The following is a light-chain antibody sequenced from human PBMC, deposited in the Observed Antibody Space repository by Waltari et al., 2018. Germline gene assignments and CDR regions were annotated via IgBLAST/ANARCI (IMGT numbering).Light chain of an antibody. CDR1: QSVGSY. CDR2: DAS. V-gene: IGKV3-11*01. Sequence: EIVLTQSPATLSLSPGDTATLSCRASQSVGSYLAWYQQKPGQPPRLLIYDASNWATGVPARFRGSGSGTDFTLTISSLEAEDFAVYYCQQRSSWTPHTFGQGARLEIK. J-gene: IGKJ2*01. CDR3: QQRSSWTPHT.